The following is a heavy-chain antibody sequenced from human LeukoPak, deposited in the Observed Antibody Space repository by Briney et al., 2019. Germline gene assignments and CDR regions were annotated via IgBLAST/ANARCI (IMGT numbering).Heavy chain of an antibody. Sequence: SETLSLTCSVSGDSIITYYWSWIWQPAGEGLEWIGRIYSTGSTNYNPSLKSRVTMSVDTSKNQFSLKLSSVTAADTAVYYCARDAGNYRSGGLDYWGQGTLVTVSS. V-gene: IGHV4-4*07. CDR2: IYSTGST. D-gene: IGHD3-10*01. J-gene: IGHJ4*02. CDR3: ARDAGNYRSGGLDY. CDR1: GDSIITYY.